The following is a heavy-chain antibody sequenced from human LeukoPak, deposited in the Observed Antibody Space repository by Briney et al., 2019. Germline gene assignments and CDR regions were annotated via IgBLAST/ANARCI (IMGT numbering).Heavy chain of an antibody. CDR2: ISGDGGST. CDR1: GFTFDDYA. J-gene: IGHJ6*03. Sequence: PGGSLRLSCAASGFTFDDYAMHWVRQAPGKGLEWVSLISGDGGSTYYADSVKGRFTISRDNSKNSLYLQMNSLRTEDTALYYCAKDGSSWYSRYYYYYMDVWGKGTTVIVSS. CDR3: AKDGSSWYSRYYYYYMDV. D-gene: IGHD6-13*01. V-gene: IGHV3-43*02.